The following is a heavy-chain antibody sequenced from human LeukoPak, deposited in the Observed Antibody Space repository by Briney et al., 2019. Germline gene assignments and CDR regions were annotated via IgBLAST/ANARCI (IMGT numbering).Heavy chain of an antibody. Sequence: SETLSLTCTVSGDSIRSFYWSWIRQPPGKGLEWIGYIYNTGSTDYNPSLKGRVTISIDTSKKQFSLRLSSVTAADTAVYYCARSFRYGSGSYSYYFDFWGQGTLVTVSS. CDR1: GDSIRSFY. CDR3: ARSFRYGSGSYSYYFDF. CDR2: IYNTGST. J-gene: IGHJ4*02. D-gene: IGHD3-10*01. V-gene: IGHV4-59*08.